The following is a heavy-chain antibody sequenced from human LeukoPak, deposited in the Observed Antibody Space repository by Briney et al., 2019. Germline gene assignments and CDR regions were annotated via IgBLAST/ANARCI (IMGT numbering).Heavy chain of an antibody. V-gene: IGHV3-49*04. CDR1: GFTFGDYA. J-gene: IGHJ6*03. D-gene: IGHD2-15*01. CDR3: SRDFCRDYSGGCCYMDV. CDR2: IRSKDCGGTM. Sequence: GRSLSLSCTASGFTFGDYAMSWVRQAPGRGLEWVGFIRSKDCGGTMVCAAAVKGRFTISRDDSKRIVYLQMNSLRSEDTAVYFCSRDFCRDYSGGCCYMDVWGKGTTVTVSS.